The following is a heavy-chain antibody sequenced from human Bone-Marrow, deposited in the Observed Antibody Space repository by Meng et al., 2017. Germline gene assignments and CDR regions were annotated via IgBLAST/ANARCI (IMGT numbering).Heavy chain of an antibody. CDR1: GFSFSSYL. D-gene: IGHD1-1*01. J-gene: IGHJ4*02. CDR3: AREIGGTTPDY. CDR2: ISNDGSNT. V-gene: IGHV3-30*01. Sequence: QGQLLAAGGGVVQPGTSLSLSCAASGFSFSSYLMHWVRQAPGKGLEWLAAISNDGSNTDYADSVKGRFTISRDNSKDTVFLQMNSLRIEDTAVYYCAREIGGTTPDYWGQGTLVTASS.